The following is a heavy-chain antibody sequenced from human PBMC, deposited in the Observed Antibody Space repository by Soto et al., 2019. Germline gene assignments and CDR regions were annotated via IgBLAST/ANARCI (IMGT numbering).Heavy chain of an antibody. CDR1: GFTFSSYG. D-gene: IGHD3-22*01. CDR3: ARNYYDSSGYYGLQNLWLYYFDY. Sequence: SLRLSCAASGFTFSSYGMHWVRQAPGKGLEWVAVIWYDGSNKYYADSVKGRFTISRDNSKNTLYLQMNSLRAEDTAVYYCARNYYDSSGYYGLQNLWLYYFDYWGQGTLVTVSS. V-gene: IGHV3-33*01. J-gene: IGHJ4*02. CDR2: IWYDGSNK.